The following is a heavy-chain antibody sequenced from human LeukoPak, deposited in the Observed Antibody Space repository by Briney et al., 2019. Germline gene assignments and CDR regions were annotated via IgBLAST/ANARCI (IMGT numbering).Heavy chain of an antibody. CDR2: ISGSGTTT. Sequence: PGGSLRLSCAASGFTFSSYNMNWVRQAPGKGLEWVSEISGSGTTTYYADSVKGRFTISRDNTKNSLYLQMNSLRAEDTAVYYCARSRTGSYFDYWGQGTLVTVSS. CDR3: ARSRTGSYFDY. V-gene: IGHV3-48*01. J-gene: IGHJ4*02. CDR1: GFTFSSYN. D-gene: IGHD2-15*01.